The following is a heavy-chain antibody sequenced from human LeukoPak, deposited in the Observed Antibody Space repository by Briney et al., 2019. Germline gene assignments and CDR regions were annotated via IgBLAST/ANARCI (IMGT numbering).Heavy chain of an antibody. J-gene: IGHJ4*02. CDR3: ARAFVVVVAAKLLDY. D-gene: IGHD2-15*01. Sequence: GASVKVSCKASGYTFTSYGISWVRQAPGQGLEWMGWISAYNGNTNYAQKVQGGVTMTTDTSTSTAYMELRSLRSDDTAVYYCARAFVVVVAAKLLDYWGQGTLVTVSS. CDR2: ISAYNGNT. CDR1: GYTFTSYG. V-gene: IGHV1-18*01.